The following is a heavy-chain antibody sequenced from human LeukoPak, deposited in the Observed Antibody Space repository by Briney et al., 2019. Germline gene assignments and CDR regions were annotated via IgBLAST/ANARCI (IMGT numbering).Heavy chain of an antibody. Sequence: ASVKVSCKASGYTFTGYYIHWMRQAPGQRLEWMGWTNPNSGVTNYAQKFQGRVTMTRVTSISTAYMELSRLRSDDTAVYYCARDPGAQIYAGTLANDYWGQGTLVTVSS. CDR2: TNPNSGVT. J-gene: IGHJ4*02. V-gene: IGHV1-2*02. D-gene: IGHD6-13*01. CDR1: GYTFTGYY. CDR3: ARDPGAQIYAGTLANDY.